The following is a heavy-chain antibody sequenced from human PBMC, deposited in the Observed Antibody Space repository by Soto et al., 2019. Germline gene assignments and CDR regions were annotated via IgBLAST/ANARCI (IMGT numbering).Heavy chain of an antibody. CDR1: GGSFSGYY. D-gene: IGHD3-10*01. J-gene: IGHJ6*02. CDR3: ARRKGFGVYYYYGMDV. Sequence: SETLSLTCAVYGGSFSGYYWSWIRQPPGKGLEWIGEINHSGSSNYNPSLKSRVTISVDTSKNQFSLKLSSVTAADTAVYYCARRKGFGVYYYYGMDVWGQGTTVTVSS. CDR2: INHSGSS. V-gene: IGHV4-34*01.